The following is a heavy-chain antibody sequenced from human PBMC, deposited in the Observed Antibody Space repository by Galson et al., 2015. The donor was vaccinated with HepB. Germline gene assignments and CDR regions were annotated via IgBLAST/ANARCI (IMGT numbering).Heavy chain of an antibody. CDR1: GFTVSSNY. Sequence: SLRLSCAASGFTVSSNYMSWVRQAPGKGLEWVSVIYSGGSTYYADSVKGRFTITRDNSKNTLYLQMNSLRAEDTALYYCARDQGWGVDYDYRDLWGKGTTVTVSS. CDR2: IYSGGST. V-gene: IGHV3-66*01. CDR3: ARDQGWGVDYDYRDL. D-gene: IGHD3-10*01. J-gene: IGHJ6*03.